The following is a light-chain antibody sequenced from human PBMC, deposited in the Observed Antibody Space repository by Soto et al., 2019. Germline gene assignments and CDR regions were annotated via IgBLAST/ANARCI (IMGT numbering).Light chain of an antibody. V-gene: IGKV3-20*01. CDR2: GTS. CDR1: QSVDSSY. Sequence: ENVLTQSPDTLSLSPGERATLSCRASQSVDSSYLAWYQQKPGQAPRLLIYGTSTRATGISDRFSGSGSGTDFALTINRLEPEDFAVYYCQQYDNSLYTFGQGTKLELK. CDR3: QQYDNSLYT. J-gene: IGKJ2*01.